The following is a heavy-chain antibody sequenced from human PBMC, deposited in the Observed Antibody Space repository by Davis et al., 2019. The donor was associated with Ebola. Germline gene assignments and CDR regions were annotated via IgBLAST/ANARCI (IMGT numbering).Heavy chain of an antibody. J-gene: IGHJ6*02. V-gene: IGHV1-69*13. CDR2: IIPIFPIT. Sequence: AASVKVSCKASGGTFSSHAISWVRQAPGQGLEWMGGIIPIFPITYYAQKFQGRVTMTADESTSTAYMELSSLRSEDTAVYYCARDLTLDYGNYSGHYNGMDVWGLGTTVTVSS. CDR3: ARDLTLDYGNYSGHYNGMDV. CDR1: GGTFSSHA. D-gene: IGHD4-11*01.